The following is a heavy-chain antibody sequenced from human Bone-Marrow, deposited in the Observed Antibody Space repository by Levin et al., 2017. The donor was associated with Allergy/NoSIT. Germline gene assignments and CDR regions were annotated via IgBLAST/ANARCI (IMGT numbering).Heavy chain of an antibody. J-gene: IGHJ5*02. Sequence: SETLSLTCTASGGSFSRADYYWGWIRQPPGGGLQWIGSGDGHYNPSLKSRVTISVDTSNNHCSLMLTSVTAADTAVYYCVGLFHWVGGVDPWGQGTLITVSS. D-gene: IGHD3-10*01. CDR3: VGLFHWVGGVDP. V-gene: IGHV4-39*02. CDR1: GGSFSRADYY. CDR2: GDG.